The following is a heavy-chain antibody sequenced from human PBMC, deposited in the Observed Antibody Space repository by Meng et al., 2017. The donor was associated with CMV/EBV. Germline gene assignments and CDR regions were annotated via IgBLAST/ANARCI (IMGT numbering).Heavy chain of an antibody. CDR3: ARGDYGDYVNDY. D-gene: IGHD4-17*01. J-gene: IGHJ4*02. V-gene: IGHV3-66*02. Sequence: GESLKISCAASGFTFSSYEMNWVRQAPGKGLEWVSVIYSGGSTYYADSVKGRFTISRDNSKNTLYLQMNSLRAEDTAVYYCARGDYGDYVNDYWGQGTLVTVSS. CDR1: GFTFSSYE. CDR2: IYSGGST.